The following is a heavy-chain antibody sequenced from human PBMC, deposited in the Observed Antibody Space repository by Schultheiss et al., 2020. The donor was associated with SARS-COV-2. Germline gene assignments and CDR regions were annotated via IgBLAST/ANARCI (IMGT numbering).Heavy chain of an antibody. CDR3: ARILLYYYDSSGYSGFNY. CDR1: GFSLSSSGVG. J-gene: IGHJ4*02. CDR2: IYWDDDK. D-gene: IGHD3-22*01. V-gene: IGHV2-5*02. Sequence: SGPTLVKPTQTLTLTCTFSGFSLSSSGVGVGWIRQPPGKALEWLAFIYWDDDKRYSPSLKSRVTITKDTSKNQVVLTMTNMDPEDTATYYCARILLYYYDSSGYSGFNYWGQGTLVTVSS.